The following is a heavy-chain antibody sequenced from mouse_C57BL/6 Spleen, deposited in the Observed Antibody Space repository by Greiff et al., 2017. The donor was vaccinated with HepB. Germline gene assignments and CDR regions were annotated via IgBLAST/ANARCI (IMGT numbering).Heavy chain of an antibody. Sequence: EVHLVESGEGLVKPGGSLKLSCAASGFTFSSYAMSWVRQTPEKRLEWVAYISSGGDYIYYADTVKGRFTISRDNARNTLYLQMSSLKSEDTAMYYCTRAGYYDHWDFDVWGTGTTVTVAS. CDR2: ISSGGDYI. J-gene: IGHJ1*03. CDR3: TRAGYYDHWDFDV. CDR1: GFTFSSYA. V-gene: IGHV5-9-1*02. D-gene: IGHD2-4*01.